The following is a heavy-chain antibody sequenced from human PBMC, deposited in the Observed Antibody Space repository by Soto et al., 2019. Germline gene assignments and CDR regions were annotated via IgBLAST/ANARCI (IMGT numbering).Heavy chain of an antibody. CDR3: AGVRQLVGYFYYYVDV. V-gene: IGHV1-18*01. Sequence: QVQLLQSGPEVKKPGASVKVSCKASGYTFTNYGITWVRQAPGQGLEWMGGIGAYNGDTHYTEKLQGRVTMTTDTSTSAAYMELRGLKSDGTAVYYCAGVRQLVGYFYYYVDVWGKGTTVTVSS. CDR1: GYTFTNYG. D-gene: IGHD6-6*01. CDR2: IGAYNGDT. J-gene: IGHJ6*03.